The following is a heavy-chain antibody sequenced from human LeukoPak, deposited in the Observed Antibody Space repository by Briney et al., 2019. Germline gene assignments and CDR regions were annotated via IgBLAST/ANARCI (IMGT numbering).Heavy chain of an antibody. J-gene: IGHJ3*02. CDR1: EFIFDNYN. D-gene: IGHD1-26*01. CDR3: ARDQYSRSLGAFDI. V-gene: IGHV3-48*02. CDR2: ISSSSSVV. Sequence: GGSLRLSCAASEFIFDNYNINWVRQAPGKGLEWLSYISSSSSVVLYADPVKGRLTSSRHSAKNSVYLQLNSLRDEDTAVYYCARDQYSRSLGAFDIWGPGTLVIVSS.